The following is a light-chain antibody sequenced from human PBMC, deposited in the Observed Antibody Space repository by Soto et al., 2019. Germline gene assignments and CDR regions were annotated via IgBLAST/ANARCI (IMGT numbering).Light chain of an antibody. CDR2: GAS. V-gene: IGKV1-17*02. CDR1: QDVSND. CDR3: LQHTYIWS. J-gene: IGKJ1*01. Sequence: DIQMTQSPPSLSASVGDRVTITCRASQDVSNDLGWFQQKPGKAPKLLIFGASNLESGVPSRFSGTGSGTEFILTITNLQPEDFATYYCLQHTYIWSFGQGTKVDIK.